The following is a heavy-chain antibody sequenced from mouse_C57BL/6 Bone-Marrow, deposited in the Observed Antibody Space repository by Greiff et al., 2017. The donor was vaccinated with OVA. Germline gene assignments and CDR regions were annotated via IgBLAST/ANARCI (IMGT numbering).Heavy chain of an antibody. CDR1: GFTFSSYG. Sequence: EVKLVESGGDLVKPGGSLKLSCAASGFTFSSYGMSWVRQTPDKRLEWVATISSGGSYTYYPDSVKGRFTISRDNAKNTLYLQMSSLKSEDTAMYYCARQGGSTVVAPGTWFAYWGQGTLVTVSA. CDR2: ISSGGSYT. CDR3: ARQGGSTVVAPGTWFAY. J-gene: IGHJ3*01. D-gene: IGHD1-1*01. V-gene: IGHV5-6*01.